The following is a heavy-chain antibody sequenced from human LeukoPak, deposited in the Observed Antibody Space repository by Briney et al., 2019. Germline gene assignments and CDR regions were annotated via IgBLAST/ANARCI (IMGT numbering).Heavy chain of an antibody. CDR2: ISSGSSTI. Sequence: GGSLRLSCAASGFTFSSYSMNWVRQAPGKGLEWVSYISSGSSTIYYADSVKGRFTISRDNAKNSLYLQMNILRDEDTAVYYCARGYMVAPDCWGQGTLVTVSS. CDR3: ARGYMVAPDC. V-gene: IGHV3-48*02. D-gene: IGHD5-12*01. J-gene: IGHJ4*02. CDR1: GFTFSSYS.